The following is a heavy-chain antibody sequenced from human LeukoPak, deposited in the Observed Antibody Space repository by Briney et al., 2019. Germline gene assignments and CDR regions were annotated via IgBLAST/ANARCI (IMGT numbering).Heavy chain of an antibody. Sequence: HPGGSLRLSCAASGFAFSSFAMGWVRQSPGKGLQWLSTINGGGNTTFYADFVKGRFTISRDNSKNTLYLHMDSLRPDDTAIYYCTKELHVAVAVADYYYFYMDVWGRGTAVTVSS. D-gene: IGHD6-19*01. CDR2: INGGGNTT. CDR1: GFAFSSFA. J-gene: IGHJ6*03. CDR3: TKELHVAVAVADYYYFYMDV. V-gene: IGHV3-23*01.